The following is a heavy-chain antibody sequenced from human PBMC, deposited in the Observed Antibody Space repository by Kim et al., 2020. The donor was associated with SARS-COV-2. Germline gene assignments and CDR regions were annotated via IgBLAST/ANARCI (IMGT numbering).Heavy chain of an antibody. J-gene: IGHJ4*02. CDR2: ISGTGTRA. CDR3: ARAVEHFYDGSGYPPDS. D-gene: IGHD3-22*01. CDR1: GFSFSYSA. Sequence: GGSLRLSCEASGFSFSYSAMSWVRRAPGRGLEWVAVISGTGTRAFYGDSVKGRFIISRDNSNNSVHLQMHSLRADDSAVYYCARAVEHFYDGSGYPPDSWGQGTLVTVSS. V-gene: IGHV3-23*01.